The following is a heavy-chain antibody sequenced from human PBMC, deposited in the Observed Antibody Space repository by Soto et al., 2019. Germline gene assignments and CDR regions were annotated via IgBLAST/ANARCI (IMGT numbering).Heavy chain of an antibody. V-gene: IGHV1-18*01. D-gene: IGHD3-22*01. CDR2: ISAYNGNT. Sequence: ASVKVSCKASGYTFTSYGISWVRQAPGQGLEWMGWISAYNGNTNYAQKLQGRVTMTTDTSASTAYMELRSLRSDDTAVYYCARGQPNYYDSSGYYSPYGMDVWGQGTTVTVSS. CDR1: GYTFTSYG. CDR3: ARGQPNYYDSSGYYSPYGMDV. J-gene: IGHJ6*02.